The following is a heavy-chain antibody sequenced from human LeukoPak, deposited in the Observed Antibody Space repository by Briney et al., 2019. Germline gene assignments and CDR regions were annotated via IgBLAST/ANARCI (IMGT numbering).Heavy chain of an antibody. CDR1: GYTFTGYY. V-gene: IGHV1-18*04. J-gene: IGHJ5*02. CDR3: ARDVEPNARGYYYGSGSYSDNWFDP. Sequence: ASVKVSCKASGYTFTGYYMHWVRQAPGQGLEWMGWISAYNGNTNYAQKLQGRVTMTTDTSTSTAYMELRSLRSDDTAVYYCARDVEPNARGYYYGSGSYSDNWFDPWGQGTLVTVSS. CDR2: ISAYNGNT. D-gene: IGHD3-10*01.